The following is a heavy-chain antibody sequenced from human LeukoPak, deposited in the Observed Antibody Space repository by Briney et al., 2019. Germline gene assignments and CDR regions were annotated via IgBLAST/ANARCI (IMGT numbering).Heavy chain of an antibody. CDR1: GGSISYSSYY. V-gene: IGHV4-39*02. CDR3: ARDCRGGSCFSGPFEY. CDR2: IYYTGSS. J-gene: IGHJ4*02. D-gene: IGHD2-15*01. Sequence: PSETLSLTCTVSGGSISYSSYYWGWIRQPPGKGLEWIGSIYYTGSSYYNPSLKSRVTISVDTSKNQFSLKLRSVTAADTAVYYCARDCRGGSCFSGPFEYWGQGTLVTVSS.